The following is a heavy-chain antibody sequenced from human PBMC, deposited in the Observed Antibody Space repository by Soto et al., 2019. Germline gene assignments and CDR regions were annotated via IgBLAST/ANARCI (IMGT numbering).Heavy chain of an antibody. D-gene: IGHD1-20*01. V-gene: IGHV3-23*01. J-gene: IGHJ4*02. Sequence: GSLRLSCAASGFTCSSDAMSWVRQAPGKGLEWVSAISGSGGSTYYADSVNGRFTISRDNSKNTLYLQMNSLRAEDTAVYYCAKKGHITGTTDYWGQGTLVTVSS. CDR3: AKKGHITGTTDY. CDR2: ISGSGGST. CDR1: GFTCSSDA.